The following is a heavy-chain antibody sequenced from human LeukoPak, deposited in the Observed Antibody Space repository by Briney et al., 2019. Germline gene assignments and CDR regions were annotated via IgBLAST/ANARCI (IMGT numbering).Heavy chain of an antibody. V-gene: IGHV3-23*01. CDR3: ARTDTAMDAFDY. CDR1: GFTFSSYA. D-gene: IGHD5-18*01. Sequence: GGSLRLSCEASGFTFSSYAIRWVRQAPGTGLEWVSSIPGSGGATYYADSVRGRFSISRDSSKNTVYLQMNSLRAEDTAVYYCARTDTAMDAFDYWGQGTLVTVSS. CDR2: IPGSGGAT. J-gene: IGHJ4*02.